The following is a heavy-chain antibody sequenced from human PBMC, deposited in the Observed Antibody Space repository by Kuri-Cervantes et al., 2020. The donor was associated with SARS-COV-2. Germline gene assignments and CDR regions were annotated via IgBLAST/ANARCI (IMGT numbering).Heavy chain of an antibody. Sequence: ASVKVSCKASGYTFTGYYMHWVRQAPGQGLEWMVWINPNSGGTNYAQKFQGRVTMTRETSISTAYMELSRLRSADTAVYYCTGGEYCSSTSCYKDAFDIWGQGTMVTVSS. V-gene: IGHV1-2*02. J-gene: IGHJ3*02. CDR3: TGGEYCSSTSCYKDAFDI. D-gene: IGHD2-2*02. CDR2: INPNSGGT. CDR1: GYTFTGYY.